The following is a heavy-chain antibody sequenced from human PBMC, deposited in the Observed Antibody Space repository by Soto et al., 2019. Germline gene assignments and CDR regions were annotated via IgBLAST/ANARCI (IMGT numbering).Heavy chain of an antibody. CDR1: GSTFPSYG. Sequence: ASVKVSFKASGSTFPSYGISLVRQDHGQGLEWMGWISAYNGNTNYAQNLQGRATMTTDTSTSTAYMELRSLRSDDTAVYYCARGIATAGMIDYWGQGTLVTVSS. J-gene: IGHJ4*02. D-gene: IGHD6-13*01. V-gene: IGHV1-18*01. CDR3: ARGIATAGMIDY. CDR2: ISAYNGNT.